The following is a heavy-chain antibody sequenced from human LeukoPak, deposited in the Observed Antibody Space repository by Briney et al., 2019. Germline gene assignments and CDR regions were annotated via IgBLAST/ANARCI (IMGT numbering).Heavy chain of an antibody. CDR1: CYSISSRYY. CDR2: IYHRGST. D-gene: IGHD2-2*01. V-gene: IGHV4-38-2*02. CDR3: ARVRGYCSSTICYRYYFDY. J-gene: IGHJ4*02. Sequence: SDTQSLTCTVSCYSISSRYYWGWIRQPPGKGLDWIGTIYHRGSTYYNPSLKRRLTISVDTSKNHISLKLTSVTTADTAVYYWARVRGYCSSTICYRYYFDYWGQGTLVTVSS.